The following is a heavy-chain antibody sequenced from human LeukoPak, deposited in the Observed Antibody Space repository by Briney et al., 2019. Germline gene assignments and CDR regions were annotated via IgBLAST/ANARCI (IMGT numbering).Heavy chain of an antibody. CDR1: VGSISSGSYY. CDR2: IYTSGST. D-gene: IGHD5-24*01. V-gene: IGHV4-61*02. CDR3: ARDGYNEMDDAFDI. Sequence: SQTLSLTCTVAVGSISSGSYYWCLMRSPAVRELEWIGRIYTSGSTNYNPSLNSRVTISVDTFKNQFSLKLSSVTAADTAVYYCARDGYNEMDDAFDIWGQGTMVTVSS. J-gene: IGHJ3*02.